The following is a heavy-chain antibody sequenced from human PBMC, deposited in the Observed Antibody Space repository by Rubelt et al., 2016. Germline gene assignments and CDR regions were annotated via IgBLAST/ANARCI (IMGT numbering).Heavy chain of an antibody. CDR1: GYTFTNYG. J-gene: IGHJ4*02. Sequence: QVQLVQSGAEVKKPGASVTVSCKASGYTFTNYGISWVRQAPGQGLERMGWITLYNGNTNYAKKFQGRVTITRDMSLRTAYIELSSLRSEDSAVYYWARSASIAGDWGQGTLVTVSP. CDR3: ARSASIAGD. CDR2: ITLYNGNT. V-gene: IGHV1-68*02. D-gene: IGHD6-6*01.